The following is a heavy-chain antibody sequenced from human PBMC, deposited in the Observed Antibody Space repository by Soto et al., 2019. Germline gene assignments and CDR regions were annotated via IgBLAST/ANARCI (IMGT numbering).Heavy chain of an antibody. J-gene: IGHJ2*01. CDR1: GFTFSNAW. D-gene: IGHD3-9*01. CDR3: TTACVVHDILTGYYNSKFTQYFDL. CDR2: IKSKTDGGTT. Sequence: EVQLVESGGGLVKPGGSLRLSCAASGFTFSNAWMSWVRQAPGKGLEWVGRIKSKTDGGTTDYAAPVKGRFTISRDDSKNTLYLQMNSLKTEDTAVYYCTTACVVHDILTGYYNSKFTQYFDLWGRGTLVTVSS. V-gene: IGHV3-15*01.